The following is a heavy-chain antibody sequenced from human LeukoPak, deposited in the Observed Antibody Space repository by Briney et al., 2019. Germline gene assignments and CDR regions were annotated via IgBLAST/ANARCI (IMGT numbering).Heavy chain of an antibody. V-gene: IGHV1-69*13. J-gene: IGHJ6*02. Sequence: SVKVSCKASGGTFISYAISWVRQAPGQGLEWMGGIIPIFGTANYAQKFQGRVTITADESTSTAYMELSSLRSEDTAVYYCARVRLRGYYGMDVWGQGTTVTVSS. CDR1: GGTFISYA. CDR2: IIPIFGTA. D-gene: IGHD3-10*01. CDR3: ARVRLRGYYGMDV.